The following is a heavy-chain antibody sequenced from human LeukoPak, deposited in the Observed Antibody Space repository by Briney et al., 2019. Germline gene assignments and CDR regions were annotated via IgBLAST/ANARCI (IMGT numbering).Heavy chain of an antibody. CDR2: IYYSGST. Sequence: PSETLSLTCTVSGGSISSYYWSWIRQPPGKGLEWIGYIYYSGSTNYNPSLKSRVTISVDTSKNQFSLKLSSVTAADTAVYYCARGTPGFLEWLLGYFDYWGQGTLVTVSS. CDR3: ARGTPGFLEWLLGYFDY. J-gene: IGHJ4*02. V-gene: IGHV4-59*01. CDR1: GGSISSYY. D-gene: IGHD3-3*01.